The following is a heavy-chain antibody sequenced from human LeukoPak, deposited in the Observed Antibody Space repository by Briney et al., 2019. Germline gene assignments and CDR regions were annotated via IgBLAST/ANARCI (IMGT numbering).Heavy chain of an antibody. Sequence: PGRSLRLSCAASGFTFSSYWMSWVRQAPGKGLEWVANIKQDGSEKYYVDSVKGRFTISRDNAKNSLFLQMDSLRAEDTAVYYCASGRQMGYWGQGALVTVSS. CDR1: GFTFSSYW. D-gene: IGHD5-24*01. CDR3: ASGRQMGY. CDR2: IKQDGSEK. J-gene: IGHJ4*02. V-gene: IGHV3-7*03.